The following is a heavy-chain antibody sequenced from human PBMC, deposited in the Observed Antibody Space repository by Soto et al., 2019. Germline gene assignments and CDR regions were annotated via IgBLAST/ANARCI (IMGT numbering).Heavy chain of an antibody. CDR1: GFTFSSYA. D-gene: IGHD3-10*01. J-gene: IGHJ5*02. CDR3: AKEQSGELFFNWCDP. Sequence: GGSLRLCCAASGFTFSSYAMSWVRQAPGKGLEWVSAISGSGGSTYYADSVKGRFTISRDNSKNTLYLQMNSLRAEDTAVYYYAKEQSGELFFNWCDPWGQGTLVTGSS. CDR2: ISGSGGST. V-gene: IGHV3-23*01.